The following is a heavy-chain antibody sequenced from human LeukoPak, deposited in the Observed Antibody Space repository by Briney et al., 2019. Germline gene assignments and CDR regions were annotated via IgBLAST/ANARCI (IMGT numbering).Heavy chain of an antibody. Sequence: SETLSLTCTGSGGSISSYYWSWIRQPPGKGLEWIGYIYYSGSTNYNPSLKSRVTISVDTSKNQFSLKLSSVTAADTAVYYCARHRGLLSDAFDIWGQGTMVTVSS. CDR3: ARHRGLLSDAFDI. CDR1: GGSISSYY. V-gene: IGHV4-59*08. D-gene: IGHD3-10*01. J-gene: IGHJ3*02. CDR2: IYYSGST.